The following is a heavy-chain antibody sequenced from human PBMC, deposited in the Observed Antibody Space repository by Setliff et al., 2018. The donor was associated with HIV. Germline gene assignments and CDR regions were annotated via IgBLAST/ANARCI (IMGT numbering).Heavy chain of an antibody. CDR2: ISSNSFYI. J-gene: IGHJ4*02. V-gene: IGHV3-21*04. D-gene: IGHD5-18*01. CDR3: ATRIQLCY. Sequence: GGSLRLSCAASGFTFSSHSMTWVRQAPGKGLEWVSFISSNSFYIYYADSVKGRFTISRDNSKNTLYLQMNSLRAEDTAVYYCATRIQLCYWGQGTLVTVSS. CDR1: GFTFSSHS.